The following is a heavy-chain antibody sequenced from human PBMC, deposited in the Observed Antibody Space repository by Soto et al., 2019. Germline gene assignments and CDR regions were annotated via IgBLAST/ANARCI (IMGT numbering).Heavy chain of an antibody. V-gene: IGHV4-34*01. Sequence: SETLSLTCAVYGGSFSGYYWSWIRQPPGKGLEWIGETNHSGSTNYNPTLKSRVTISVDTSKNQSSLKLSSVTAADTAVYYCARAYYDFWSGYYTSDWFDPWGQGTLVTVSS. D-gene: IGHD3-3*01. CDR3: ARAYYDFWSGYYTSDWFDP. CDR1: GGSFSGYY. CDR2: TNHSGST. J-gene: IGHJ5*02.